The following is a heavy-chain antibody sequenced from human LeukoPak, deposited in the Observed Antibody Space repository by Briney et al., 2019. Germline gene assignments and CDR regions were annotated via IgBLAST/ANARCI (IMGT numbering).Heavy chain of an antibody. CDR2: IYRGGST. Sequence: PGGSLRLSCAASGFTVGSNYMSWVRQAPGKGPEWVSIIYRGGSTNYADSVKGRFTISRDTSKNTLYLQMNSLRAEDTAVYYCARLSANSSAYFFDYWGQGTLVTVSS. V-gene: IGHV3-66*04. J-gene: IGHJ4*02. CDR3: ARLSANSSAYFFDY. D-gene: IGHD3-22*01. CDR1: GFTVGSNY.